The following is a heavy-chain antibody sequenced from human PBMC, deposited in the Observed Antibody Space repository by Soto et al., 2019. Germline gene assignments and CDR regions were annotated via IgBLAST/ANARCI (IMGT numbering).Heavy chain of an antibody. Sequence: QVQLVESGGGVVQPGRSLRLSCAASGFTFSTYGMHWVRQAPGKGLEWVAVIWYDGSNKDYADSVKGRFTISRDNSKNTLYLQMNGLRAEDTAVYYCAKEALVDTAMDTTGVDAFDIWGQGTMVTVSS. V-gene: IGHV3-33*06. CDR2: IWYDGSNK. D-gene: IGHD5-18*01. CDR1: GFTFSTYG. J-gene: IGHJ3*02. CDR3: AKEALVDTAMDTTGVDAFDI.